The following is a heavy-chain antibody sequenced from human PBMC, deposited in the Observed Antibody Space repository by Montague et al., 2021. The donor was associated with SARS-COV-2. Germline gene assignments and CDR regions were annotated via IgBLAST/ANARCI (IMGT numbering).Heavy chain of an antibody. CDR3: ARAGEDYYYDSSGFLY. Sequence: SLRLSCAASGFIFSSYEMNWVRQAPGKGLEWVSYISNSGDTKYYSDSVKGLFTISRDNAKNSLYLQMSSLRAEDTAVYYCARAGEDYYYDSSGFLYWGQGILVTVSS. V-gene: IGHV3-48*03. J-gene: IGHJ4*02. CDR1: GFIFSSYE. CDR2: ISNSGDTK. D-gene: IGHD3-22*01.